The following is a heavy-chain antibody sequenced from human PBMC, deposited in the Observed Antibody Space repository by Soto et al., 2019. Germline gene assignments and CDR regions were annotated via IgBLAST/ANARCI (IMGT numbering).Heavy chain of an antibody. Sequence: PSETLSLTCTVSGCSISSSSYYWGWIRQPPGKGLEWIGSIYYSGSTYYNPSLKSRVTISVDTSKNQFSLKLSSVTAADTAVYYCASGQQWLVRSGLNYYYGMDVWGQGTTVTVSS. CDR1: GCSISSSSYY. CDR2: IYYSGST. J-gene: IGHJ6*02. CDR3: ASGQQWLVRSGLNYYYGMDV. D-gene: IGHD6-19*01. V-gene: IGHV4-39*01.